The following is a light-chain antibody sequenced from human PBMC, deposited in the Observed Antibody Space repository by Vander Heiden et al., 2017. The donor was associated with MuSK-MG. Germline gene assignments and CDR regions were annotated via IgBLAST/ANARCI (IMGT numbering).Light chain of an antibody. CDR2: DAS. J-gene: IGKJ4*01. Sequence: DIVLPQSPAPLSLSPVERATLSCRASQIVSSYLAWYQQQPGQAPRLLIYDASNRATGIPARFSGSGSGTDFTLTISSLEPEDFAVYYCQQRSNWPPVTFGGGTKVEIK. CDR1: QIVSSY. V-gene: IGKV3-11*01. CDR3: QQRSNWPPVT.